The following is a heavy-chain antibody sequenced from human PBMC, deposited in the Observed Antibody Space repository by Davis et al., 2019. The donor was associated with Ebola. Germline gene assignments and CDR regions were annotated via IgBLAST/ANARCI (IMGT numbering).Heavy chain of an antibody. CDR2: INHSGST. V-gene: IGHV4-34*01. CDR3: ARAARVSIFGVVTIKGGDKYYGMDV. D-gene: IGHD3-3*01. Sequence: PGGSLRLSCAVYGGSFSGYYWSWIRQPPGKGLEWIGEINHSGSTNYNPSLKSRVTISVDTSKNQFSLKLSSVTAADTAVYYCARAARVSIFGVVTIKGGDKYYGMDVWGQGTTVTVSS. CDR1: GGSFSGYY. J-gene: IGHJ6*02.